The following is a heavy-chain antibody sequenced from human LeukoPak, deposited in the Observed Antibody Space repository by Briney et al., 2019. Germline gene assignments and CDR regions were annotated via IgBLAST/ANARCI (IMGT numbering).Heavy chain of an antibody. J-gene: IGHJ3*02. CDR1: GGSISSYY. CDR3: AKSNGYGLVDI. Sequence: SETLSLTCTVSGGSISSYYWSWIRQPPGKGLEWIGETNHSGSTNYNPSLKSRVTISLDTSRNQFSLKLNSVTAADTAVYYCAKSNGYGLVDIWGQGTMVTVSS. V-gene: IGHV4-34*01. D-gene: IGHD3-10*01. CDR2: TNHSGST.